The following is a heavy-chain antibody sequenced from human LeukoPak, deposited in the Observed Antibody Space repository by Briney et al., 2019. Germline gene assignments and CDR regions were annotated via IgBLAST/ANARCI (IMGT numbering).Heavy chain of an antibody. CDR2: ISAYNGNT. CDR1: GYTFTSYG. CDR3: ARGGVGRDYDFWSGSNAFDY. D-gene: IGHD3-3*01. V-gene: IGHV1-18*01. Sequence: AASVKVSCTASGYTFTSYGISWVRQAPGQGLEWMGWISAYNGNTNYAQKLQGRVTMTRDTSTSTVYMELSSLRSEDTAVYYCARGGVGRDYDFWSGSNAFDYWGQGTLVTVSS. J-gene: IGHJ4*02.